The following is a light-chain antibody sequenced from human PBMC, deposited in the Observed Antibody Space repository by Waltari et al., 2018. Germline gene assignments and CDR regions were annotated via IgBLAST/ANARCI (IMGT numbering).Light chain of an antibody. J-gene: IGKJ1*01. CDR1: QSVSSSY. V-gene: IGKV3-20*01. CDR3: QQFGDSPPSWT. Sequence: DIVLTQSPGTLSLSHGERATLSCRASQSVSSSYLAWYQHKPGQAPRLLIYSTSSRATGIPDRFSGSGSGTDFTLTINRLEPEDFAMYYCQQFGDSPPSWTFGQGTKVEIK. CDR2: STS.